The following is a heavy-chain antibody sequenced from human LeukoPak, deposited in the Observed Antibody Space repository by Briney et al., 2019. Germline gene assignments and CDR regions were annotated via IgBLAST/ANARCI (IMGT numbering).Heavy chain of an antibody. V-gene: IGHV1-24*01. Sequence: GASVKVSCKVSGHTLTELALHWVRQAPGKGLGWMGGYEAERAEIIYAPKLQGRVTMTEDTSTETAYMELSSLSAEDTAVYYCAVGTFYYLTAVFWGQGTLVTVSS. CDR2: YEAERAEI. J-gene: IGHJ4*02. CDR3: AVGTFYYLTAVF. CDR1: GHTLTELA. D-gene: IGHD3-10*01.